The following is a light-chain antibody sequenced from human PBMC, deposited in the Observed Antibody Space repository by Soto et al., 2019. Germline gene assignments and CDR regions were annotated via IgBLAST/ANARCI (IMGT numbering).Light chain of an antibody. J-gene: IGKJ4*01. CDR1: QSLLHSDGYNY. CDR3: MQALQTPH. CDR2: LGS. V-gene: IGKV2-28*01. Sequence: DIVMTQSPLSLPVTPGEPASISCRSSQSLLHSDGYNYVDWYLQKPGQSPQLLIYLGSNRASGVPDRFRASGSGTNVTLKISRVEAEDLGVYYCMQALQTPHFGGGTKMEIK.